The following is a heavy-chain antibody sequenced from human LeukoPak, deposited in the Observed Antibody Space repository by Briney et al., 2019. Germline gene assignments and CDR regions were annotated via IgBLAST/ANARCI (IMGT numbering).Heavy chain of an antibody. J-gene: IGHJ4*02. CDR3: AKLPQRPYYYDSSGYSAIDY. V-gene: IGHV3-23*01. CDR2: ISGSGGST. D-gene: IGHD3-22*01. CDR1: GFTFSSYA. Sequence: GGSLRLSCAASGFTFSSYAMSWVRQAPGKGLEWVSAISGSGGSTYYADSVKGRFTISRDNSKNTLYLQTNSLRAEDTAVYYCAKLPQRPYYYDSSGYSAIDYWGPGTLVTVSS.